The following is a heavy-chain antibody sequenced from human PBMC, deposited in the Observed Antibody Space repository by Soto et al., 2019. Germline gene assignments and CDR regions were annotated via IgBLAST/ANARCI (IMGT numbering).Heavy chain of an antibody. V-gene: IGHV4-30-2*01. CDR2: IYHSGSI. J-gene: IGHJ5*02. CDR3: AIGYCISTSCSSNWFDP. CDR1: GGSISSGGYS. D-gene: IGHD2-2*01. Sequence: PSETLSLTCAVSGGSISSGGYSWSWIRQPPGKGLEWIGYIYHSGSIYYNPSLKSRVTISVDRSKNQFSLKLSSVTAADTAVYYCAIGYCISTSCSSNWFDPWGQGTLVTVSS.